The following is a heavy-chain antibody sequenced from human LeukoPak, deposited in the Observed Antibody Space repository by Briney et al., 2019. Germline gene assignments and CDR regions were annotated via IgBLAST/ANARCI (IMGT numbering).Heavy chain of an antibody. CDR2: IYPGDSDT. CDR1: GYSFTSYW. D-gene: IGHD3-16*01. Sequence: KPGESLKISCKGSGYSFTSYWIGWVRQMPGKGLEWMGIIYPGDSDTRYSPSFQGQVTISADKSISTAYLQWSSLKASDTAMYYCARHSRIPYDYVWGSLDYWGQGTLVTVSS. V-gene: IGHV5-51*01. CDR3: ARHSRIPYDYVWGSLDY. J-gene: IGHJ4*02.